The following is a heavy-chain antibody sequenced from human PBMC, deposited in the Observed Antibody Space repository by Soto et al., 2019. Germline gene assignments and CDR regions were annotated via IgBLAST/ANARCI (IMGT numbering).Heavy chain of an antibody. D-gene: IGHD6-13*01. CDR1: GYTFTSYA. CDR3: ARENSSPVVYYYYYGMDV. J-gene: IGHJ6*02. V-gene: IGHV1-3*01. CDR2: INAGNGNT. Sequence: QVQLVQSGAEVKKPGASVKVSCKASGYTFTSYAMHWVRQAPGQRLEWMGWINAGNGNTKYSQKFQGRGTITRDTSASTAYMELSSLISEDTAVYYCARENSSPVVYYYYYGMDVWGQGTTVTVSS.